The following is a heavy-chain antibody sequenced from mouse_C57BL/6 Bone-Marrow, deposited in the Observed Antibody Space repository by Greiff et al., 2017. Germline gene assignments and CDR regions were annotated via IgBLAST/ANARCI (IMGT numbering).Heavy chain of an antibody. D-gene: IGHD2-1*01. J-gene: IGHJ4*01. CDR3: TIYYGKGDYAMDY. CDR2: IDPETGGT. V-gene: IGHV1-15*01. CDR1: GYPFTDYD. Sequence: QVHVKQSGAELVRPGASVTLSCKASGYPFTDYDMHWVKQTPVHGLEWIGAIDPETGGTAYNQKFKGKAILPADKSSSTAYMELRSLTAEDSAVYYCTIYYGKGDYAMDYWGQGTSVTVSS.